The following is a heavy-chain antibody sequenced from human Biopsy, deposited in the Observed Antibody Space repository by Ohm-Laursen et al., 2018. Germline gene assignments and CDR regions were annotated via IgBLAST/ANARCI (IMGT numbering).Heavy chain of an antibody. CDR2: ISASSSYI. Sequence: SLRLSCAASGFTFTHAWMNWVRQAPGKGLEWVSSISASSSYIYYADSVKGRFTVSRDNTKNTLYLQMNSLRAADTAIYFCATELLPPGVGGPWLDSWGQGTPVTVSS. J-gene: IGHJ5*01. D-gene: IGHD3-10*01. CDR3: ATELLPPGVGGPWLDS. CDR1: GFTFTHAW. V-gene: IGHV3-21*06.